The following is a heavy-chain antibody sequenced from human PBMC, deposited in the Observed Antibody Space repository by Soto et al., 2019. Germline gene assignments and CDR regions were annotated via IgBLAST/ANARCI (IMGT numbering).Heavy chain of an antibody. CDR2: IIPILGIA. CDR1: GGTFSSYT. Sequence: QVQLVQSGAEVKKPGSSVKVSCKASGGTFSSYTISWVRQAPGQGLEWMGRIIPILGIANDAQKFQGSVTITADKATSTAYMELSSLRSDDTAVYYCARATSAFDIWGQGTMVTVSS. CDR3: ARATSAFDI. V-gene: IGHV1-69*02. J-gene: IGHJ3*02.